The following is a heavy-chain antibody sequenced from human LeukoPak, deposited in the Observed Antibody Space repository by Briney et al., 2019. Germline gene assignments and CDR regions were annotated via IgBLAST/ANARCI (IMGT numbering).Heavy chain of an antibody. Sequence: SETLSHTCAVSGGSTITSDWWSWVRQPPGKGLEWIGDVYHSGTTNYNPSLKSRVTISVDNSKNQFSLKVTFVTAADTAVYYCVGRRPWFDPWGQGVLVTVSS. CDR3: VGRRPWFDP. J-gene: IGHJ5*02. CDR2: VYHSGTT. V-gene: IGHV4-4*02. CDR1: GGSTITSDW.